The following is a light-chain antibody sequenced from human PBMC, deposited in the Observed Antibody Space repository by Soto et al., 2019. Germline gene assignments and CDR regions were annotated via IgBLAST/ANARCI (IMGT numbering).Light chain of an antibody. J-gene: IGKJ4*01. CDR3: QQYGSSPLT. Sequence: EIVLTQSPGTLSLSPGERATLSCRASQSVSSSYLAWYQQKPGQAPRLLIYGASSRATGIPDRFSGSGSATDFTLTISRLEPEAFAVYYCQQYGSSPLTFGGGTKVEIK. CDR1: QSVSSSY. V-gene: IGKV3-20*01. CDR2: GAS.